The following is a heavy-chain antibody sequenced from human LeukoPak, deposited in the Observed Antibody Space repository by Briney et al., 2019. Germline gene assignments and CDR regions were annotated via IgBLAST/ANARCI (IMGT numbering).Heavy chain of an antibody. D-gene: IGHD1-26*01. CDR1: GGSISGYY. Sequence: SETLSLTCTVSGGSISGYYWNWLRQSAGKGLEWIGYIYYSGSTNYNPSLKSRVTISVDTSKNQFSLKVSSVTAADTAIYYCARWDDGRYAFAIWGQGTMVTVSS. V-gene: IGHV4-59*01. CDR2: IYYSGST. CDR3: ARWDDGRYAFAI. J-gene: IGHJ3*02.